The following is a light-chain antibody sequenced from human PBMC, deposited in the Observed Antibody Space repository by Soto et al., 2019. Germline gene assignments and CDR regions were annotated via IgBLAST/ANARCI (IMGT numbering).Light chain of an antibody. V-gene: IGLV2-8*01. Sequence: QSALTQPPSASGSPGQSVTSSCTGTSSDVGGYNYVSWYQHHPGKAPKLMIYEVSKRPSGVPDRFSGSKSGNTASLTVSGLQAEDEADYYCSSYAGSNNLVFGGGTKLTVL. CDR2: EVS. CDR1: SSDVGGYNY. CDR3: SSYAGSNNLV. J-gene: IGLJ2*01.